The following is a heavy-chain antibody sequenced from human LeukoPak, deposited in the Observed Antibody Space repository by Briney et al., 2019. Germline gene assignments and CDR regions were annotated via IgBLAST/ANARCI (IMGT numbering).Heavy chain of an antibody. J-gene: IGHJ1*01. Sequence: GGSLRLSCAASGFTFSSYEMNWVRQAPGKGLEWVSYISSSGSTIYYADSVKGRFTISRDNAKNSLYLQMNSLRAEDTAVYYCARDDYDSSGYYKYFQHWGQGTLVTVSS. CDR2: ISSSGSTI. CDR3: ARDDYDSSGYYKYFQH. D-gene: IGHD3-22*01. CDR1: GFTFSSYE. V-gene: IGHV3-48*03.